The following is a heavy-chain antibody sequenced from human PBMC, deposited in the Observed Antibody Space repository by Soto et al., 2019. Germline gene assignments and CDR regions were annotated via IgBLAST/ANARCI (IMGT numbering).Heavy chain of an antibody. CDR3: GKGGNFFYDSSGYYYCDF. Sequence: EVQLLESGGGLVQPGGSLRLSCAASGFTFSRRVMTWVRQAPGKGLEWLSVVSGDGGRTYYADSVKGRFTISRDNSKNTLYLQMNSLRVEDTAVYFCGKGGNFFYDSSGYYYCDFWGQGTLVTVSS. J-gene: IGHJ4*02. CDR2: VSGDGGRT. CDR1: GFTFSRRV. V-gene: IGHV3-23*01. D-gene: IGHD3-22*01.